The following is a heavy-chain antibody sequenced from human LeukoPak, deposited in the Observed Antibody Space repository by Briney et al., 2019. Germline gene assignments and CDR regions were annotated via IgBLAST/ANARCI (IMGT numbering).Heavy chain of an antibody. V-gene: IGHV1-2*02. CDR2: INPNSGGT. D-gene: IGHD5-18*01. CDR3: VRDLGVDTSMIFFDY. Sequence: ASVKVSCKASGYTFTGYYMHWVRQAPGQGLEWMGWINPNSGGTNYAQKFQGGVTMTRDTSISTAYMELSRLRSDDTAVFYCVRDLGVDTSMIFFDYWGQGTLVTVSS. CDR1: GYTFTGYY. J-gene: IGHJ4*02.